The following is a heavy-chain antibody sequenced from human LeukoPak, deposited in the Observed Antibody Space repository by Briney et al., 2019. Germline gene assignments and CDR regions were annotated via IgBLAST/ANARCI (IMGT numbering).Heavy chain of an antibody. J-gene: IGHJ4*02. Sequence: QPGGSLRLSCAASGFTFSSYGMHWVRQAPGKGLEWVAVIWYDGSNKYYADSVKGRFTISRDNSKNTLYLQMNSLRAEDTAVYYCAKDVGIMITFGGVIGPDYWGQGTLVTVSS. D-gene: IGHD3-16*02. V-gene: IGHV3-33*06. CDR3: AKDVGIMITFGGVIGPDY. CDR1: GFTFSSYG. CDR2: IWYDGSNK.